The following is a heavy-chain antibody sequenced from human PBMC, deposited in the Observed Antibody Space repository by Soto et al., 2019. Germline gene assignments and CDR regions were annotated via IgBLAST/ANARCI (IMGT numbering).Heavy chain of an antibody. CDR1: GYTFTSYG. CDR3: ARDPARVVVTLDDYYYGMDV. J-gene: IGHJ6*02. D-gene: IGHD3-22*01. Sequence: QVQLVQSGAEVKKPGASVKVSCKASGYTFTSYGISWVRQAPGQGLEWMGWISAYNGNTNYAAKLQGSVTKTTDTSASTAYMELRSLRSDDTAVYYCARDPARVVVTLDDYYYGMDVWGQGTTVTVSS. V-gene: IGHV1-18*01. CDR2: ISAYNGNT.